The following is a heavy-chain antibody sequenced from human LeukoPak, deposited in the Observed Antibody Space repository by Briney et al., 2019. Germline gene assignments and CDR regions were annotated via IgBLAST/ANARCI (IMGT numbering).Heavy chain of an antibody. CDR3: AKAPVTSGRGAYCYPFDS. Sequence: GGSLRLSCAASGFTLSTYSMSWVRQTPGKGLEWVAATSGSVAGTYHADSVRGRFTISRDNSKNTLYLQMNSLRAGDAAVYFCAKAPVTSGRGAYCYPFDSWGQGTLVTVSS. J-gene: IGHJ4*02. V-gene: IGHV3-23*01. CDR2: TSGSVAGT. CDR1: GFTLSTYS. D-gene: IGHD2-21*01.